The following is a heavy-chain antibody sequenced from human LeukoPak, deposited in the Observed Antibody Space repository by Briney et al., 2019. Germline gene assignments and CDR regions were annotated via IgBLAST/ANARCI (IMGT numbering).Heavy chain of an antibody. J-gene: IGHJ4*02. Sequence: ASVTVSCKASGYIFTSYDINWVRQATGQRLEWLGWMSPNSGNTGYAQIFQGRVTMTRSTALSTAYMELSSLKSDDTAVYYCTRGPPNWGYDFWGQGTLVTVSS. V-gene: IGHV1-8*01. CDR3: TRGPPNWGYDF. CDR1: GYIFTSYD. CDR2: MSPNSGNT. D-gene: IGHD3/OR15-3a*01.